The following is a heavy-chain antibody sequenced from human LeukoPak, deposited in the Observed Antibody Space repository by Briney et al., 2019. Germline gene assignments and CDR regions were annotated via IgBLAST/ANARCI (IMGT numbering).Heavy chain of an antibody. D-gene: IGHD2-2*01. V-gene: IGHV6-1*01. CDR1: GDSVSRNNIA. Sequence: SHTLSLTCVISGDSVSRNNIAWNWIRQSPSRGLEWLGRTYYNSQWFTDYAVSVRSRITINPDTSKNQFSLQLNSVTPEDTAVYYCARGRDVVVVPAADFDYWGQGILVTVSS. J-gene: IGHJ4*02. CDR3: ARGRDVVVVPAADFDY. CDR2: TYYNSQWFT.